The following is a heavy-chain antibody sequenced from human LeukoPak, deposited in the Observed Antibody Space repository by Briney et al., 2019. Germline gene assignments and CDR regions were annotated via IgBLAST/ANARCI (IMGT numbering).Heavy chain of an antibody. CDR2: IYYSGST. D-gene: IGHD3-22*01. CDR3: AAAPNYYDSSDY. V-gene: IGHV4-59*08. Sequence: PSETLSLTCTVSGDSISSYFWSWIRQPPGKGLEWIGYIYYSGSTNYNPSLKSRVTISVDTSKNQFSLKLSSVTAADTAVYYCAAAPNYYDSSDYWGQGTLVTVSS. J-gene: IGHJ4*02. CDR1: GDSISSYF.